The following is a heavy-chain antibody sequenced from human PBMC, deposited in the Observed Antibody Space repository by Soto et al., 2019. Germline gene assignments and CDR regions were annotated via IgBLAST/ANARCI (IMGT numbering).Heavy chain of an antibody. Sequence: SETLSLTCAVSGGSISSNYWWTWVRQPPGKGLEWIGETHHSGSTNYNPSLKSRVTISVDTSKNQFSLKLSSVTAADTAVYYCVRIRDDSSFQDYWGQGTLVTVSS. V-gene: IGHV4-4*02. CDR3: VRIRDDSSFQDY. CDR2: THHSGST. J-gene: IGHJ4*02. CDR1: GGSISSNYW. D-gene: IGHD3-22*01.